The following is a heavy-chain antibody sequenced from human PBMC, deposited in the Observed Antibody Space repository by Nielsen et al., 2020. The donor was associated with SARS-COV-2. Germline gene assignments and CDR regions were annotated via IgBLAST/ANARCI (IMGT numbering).Heavy chain of an antibody. CDR3: ASSGWLDY. D-gene: IGHD6-19*01. CDR2: ITNTGAE. CDR1: GLTFSDHY. V-gene: IGHV3-11*04. Sequence: GGPLRPSSAASGLTFSDHYMTWIRQPPGRGLEWISYITNTGAEYYADSVKGRFTISRDNAQSSLYLLMNNLRAEDTAVYYCASSGWLDYWGQGTRVTVSS. J-gene: IGHJ4*02.